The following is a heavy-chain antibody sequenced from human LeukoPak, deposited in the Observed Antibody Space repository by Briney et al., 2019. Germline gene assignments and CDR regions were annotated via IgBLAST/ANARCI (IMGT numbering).Heavy chain of an antibody. Sequence: SVKVSCKASGGTFSCYAISWVRQARGQGLEWMGRIIPIRGIASYAQKFQGRVTITADKSTSTAYMELSSLRSEDTAVYYCARGGDITMVRGVSPYYYGMDVWGQGTTVTVSS. CDR3: ARGGDITMVRGVSPYYYGMDV. CDR2: IIPIRGIA. V-gene: IGHV1-69*04. CDR1: GGTFSCYA. D-gene: IGHD3-10*01. J-gene: IGHJ6*02.